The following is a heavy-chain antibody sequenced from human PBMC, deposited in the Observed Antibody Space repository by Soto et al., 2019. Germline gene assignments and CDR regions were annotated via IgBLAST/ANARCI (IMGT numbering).Heavy chain of an antibody. J-gene: IGHJ6*02. V-gene: IGHV1-69*06. CDR2: IIPIFGTA. CDR3: ARERRYDSSSWYYYYYGMGV. Sequence: GASVKVSCKASGGTFSSYAISWVRQAPGQGLEWMGGIIPIFGTANYAQKFQGRVTITADKSTSTAYMELSSLRSEDTAVYYCARERRYDSSSWYYYYYGMGVWGQGTTVTVSS. CDR1: GGTFSSYA. D-gene: IGHD6-13*01.